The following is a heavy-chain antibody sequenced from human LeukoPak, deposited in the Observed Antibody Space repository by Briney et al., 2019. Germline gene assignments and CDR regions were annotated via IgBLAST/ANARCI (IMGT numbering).Heavy chain of an antibody. CDR3: ARDREGYYDILTGYYGVGAFDI. CDR1: GYTFTGYY. CDR2: INPNSGGT. Sequence: ASVKVSCKASGYTFTGYYMHWVRQAHGQGLEWMGWINPNSGGTNYAQKFQSRVTMTRDTSISTAYMELSRLRSDDTAVYYCARDREGYYDILTGYYGVGAFDIWGQGTMVTVSS. D-gene: IGHD3-9*01. V-gene: IGHV1-2*02. J-gene: IGHJ3*02.